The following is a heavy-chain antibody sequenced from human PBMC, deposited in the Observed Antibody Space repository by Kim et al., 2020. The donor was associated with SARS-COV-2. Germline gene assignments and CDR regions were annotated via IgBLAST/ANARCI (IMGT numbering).Heavy chain of an antibody. Sequence: GGSLRLSCAASGFTFSSYAMSWVRQAPGKGLEWVSAISGSGGSTYYAYSVKGRFTISRDNSKNTLNLQMNSLRAEDTAVYYCAKDRPSKSYYYYYGMDVWGQGTTVTVSS. V-gene: IGHV3-23*01. CDR1: GFTFSSYA. CDR3: AKDRPSKSYYYYYGMDV. CDR2: ISGSGGST. J-gene: IGHJ6*02.